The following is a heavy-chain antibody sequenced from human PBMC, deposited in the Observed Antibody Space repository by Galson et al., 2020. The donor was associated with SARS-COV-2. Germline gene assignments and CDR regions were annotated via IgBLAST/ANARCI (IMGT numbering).Heavy chain of an antibody. V-gene: IGHV1-24*01. Sequence: ASVKVSCKVSGYSLTELPMHWVRQAPGKGLDWMGGFEPDDGETIYAQKFQDKVTMTEDTSTDTAYMELSSLRSEDTAMYYCATDPYCTGGSCYSHWGQGTLGTVSS. D-gene: IGHD2-15*01. CDR1: GYSLTELP. CDR2: FEPDDGET. CDR3: ATDPYCTGGSCYSH. J-gene: IGHJ4*02.